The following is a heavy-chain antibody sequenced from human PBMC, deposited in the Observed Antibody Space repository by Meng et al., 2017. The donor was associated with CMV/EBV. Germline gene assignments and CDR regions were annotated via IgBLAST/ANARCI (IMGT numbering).Heavy chain of an antibody. CDR2: VNPNSGNT. D-gene: IGHD6-13*01. CDR1: YTFTSHD. J-gene: IGHJ5*02. CDR3: ARGPYSSSWYGYWFDP. Sequence: YTFTSHDINWVRQATGQGLEWMGWVNPNSGNTGYAQKYQGRVTMTRNTSISTAYMELSSLRSEDTAVYYCARGPYSSSWYGYWFDPWGQGTLVTVSS. V-gene: IGHV1-8*01.